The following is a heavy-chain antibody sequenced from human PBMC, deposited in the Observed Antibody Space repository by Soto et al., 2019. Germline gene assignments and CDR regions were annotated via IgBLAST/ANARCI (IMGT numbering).Heavy chain of an antibody. CDR1: GYIFTSYW. CDR2: IFPGDSDT. V-gene: IGHV5-51*01. CDR3: ARHINWFDP. J-gene: IGHJ5*02. Sequence: GESLKISCQASGYIFTSYWIGWVRQMPGKGLEWMAIIFPGDSDTTYSPSFQGHVTISADKSLNTAYLQWRSLKASDTAMYYCARHINWFDPWGLGTLVTVSS.